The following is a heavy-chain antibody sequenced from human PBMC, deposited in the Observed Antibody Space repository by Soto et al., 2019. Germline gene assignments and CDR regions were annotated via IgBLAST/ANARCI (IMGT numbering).Heavy chain of an antibody. D-gene: IGHD3-22*01. CDR3: TTLSGQDSSGYYSYYYYGMDV. CDR1: GFTFSNAW. CDR2: IKSKTDGGTT. Sequence: GGSLRLSCAASGFTFSNAWMNWVRQAPGKGLEWVGRIKSKTDGGTTDYAAPVKGRFTISRDDSKNTLYLQMNSLKTEDTAVYYCTTLSGQDSSGYYSYYYYGMDVWGQGTTVTVSS. V-gene: IGHV3-15*07. J-gene: IGHJ6*02.